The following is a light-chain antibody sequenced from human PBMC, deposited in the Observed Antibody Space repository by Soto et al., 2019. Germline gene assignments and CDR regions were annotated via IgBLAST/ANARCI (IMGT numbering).Light chain of an antibody. Sequence: EIVLTQSPATLSLSPGERATLSCRASQRVSSYLAWYQQKPGQAPRLLIYDASNRATGIPARFSGSGFGTDFTLTISSLEPEDFAVYYCQQRSNWPLTFGGGTKVDIK. J-gene: IGKJ4*01. CDR1: QRVSSY. CDR3: QQRSNWPLT. CDR2: DAS. V-gene: IGKV3-11*01.